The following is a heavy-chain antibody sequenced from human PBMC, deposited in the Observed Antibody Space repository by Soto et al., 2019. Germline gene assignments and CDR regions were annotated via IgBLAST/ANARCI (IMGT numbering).Heavy chain of an antibody. V-gene: IGHV3-9*01. CDR1: GFPFQHYA. CDR3: AQDGGYCSGGNCYFDS. CDR2: IRWNGDDM. Sequence: VQLVESGGGLVQPGGSLRLSCTASGFPFQHYAMHWVRRSPGKGLEWVSGIRWNGDDMGYADSVRGRFTISRDNAKNSLFLQMSSLRAEDTALYYCAQDGGYCSGGNCYFDSWGQGTLVTVSS. J-gene: IGHJ4*02. D-gene: IGHD2-15*01.